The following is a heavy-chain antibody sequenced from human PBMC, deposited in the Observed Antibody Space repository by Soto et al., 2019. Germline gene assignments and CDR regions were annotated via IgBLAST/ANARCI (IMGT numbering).Heavy chain of an antibody. J-gene: IGHJ4*02. D-gene: IGHD3-10*01. CDR3: ARVVGSSGDYFDY. CDR1: GGSFSGYY. V-gene: IGHV4-34*01. CDR2: INHSGST. Sequence: SETLSLTCAVHGGSFSGYYWSWIRQPPGKGLEWIGEINHSGSTNYNPSLKSRVTISVDTSKNQFSLKLSSVTAADTAVYYCARVVGSSGDYFDYWGQGTLVTVSS.